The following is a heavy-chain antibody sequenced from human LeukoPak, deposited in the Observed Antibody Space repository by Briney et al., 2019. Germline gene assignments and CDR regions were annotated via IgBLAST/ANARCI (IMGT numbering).Heavy chain of an antibody. CDR3: ARDGHSYGFYYMDV. Sequence: SETLSLTCTVSGGSVSISSYYWGWIRQPPGKGLEWIGSIYYSGSTYYNPSLKSRVTISVDTSKNQFSLKLSSVTAADTAVYYCARDGHSYGFYYMDVWGKGTTVTVSS. CDR2: IYYSGST. D-gene: IGHD5-18*01. V-gene: IGHV4-39*07. CDR1: GGSVSISSYY. J-gene: IGHJ6*03.